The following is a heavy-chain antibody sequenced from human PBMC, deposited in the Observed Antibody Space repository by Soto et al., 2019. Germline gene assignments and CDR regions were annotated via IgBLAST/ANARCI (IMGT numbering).Heavy chain of an antibody. CDR2: IDYIGNT. CDR3: VRGGLRYPQSSYYFDV. V-gene: IGHV4-39*01. Sequence: QVQLQESGPGLVSPWGTLSLTCTVSGASISSSGYYWGWIRQAPGKGLEWIGSIDYIGNTYYNPSLKVRVPVFLGTFKKPIPLQLKSVAAADTAVHYCVRGGLRYPQSSYYFDVWGQGTLVTVSS. J-gene: IGHJ4*02. D-gene: IGHD3-16*01. CDR1: GASISSSGYY.